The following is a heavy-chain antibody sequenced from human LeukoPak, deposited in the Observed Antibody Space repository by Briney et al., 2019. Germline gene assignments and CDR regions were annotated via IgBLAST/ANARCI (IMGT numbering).Heavy chain of an antibody. CDR2: IRNSGNTI. J-gene: IGHJ4*02. CDR1: GFTLSSYN. D-gene: IGHD3-22*01. V-gene: IGHV3-48*01. CDR3: ARDDSSGYSNY. Sequence: PGGSLRLSCAVSGFTLSSYNMNWVRQAPGKGLEWVSYIRNSGNTIYYADSVKGRFTISRDPAKNSLYLQMNSLRAEDTAVYYCARDDSSGYSNYWGQGTLVTVSS.